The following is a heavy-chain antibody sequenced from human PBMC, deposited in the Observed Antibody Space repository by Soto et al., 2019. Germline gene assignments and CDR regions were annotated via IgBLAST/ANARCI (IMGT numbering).Heavy chain of an antibody. CDR3: AREVVVAATGELNWFDP. Sequence: SETLSLTCTVSGGSISSGGYYWSWIRQHPGKGLEWIGYIYYSGSTYYNPSLKSRVTISVDTSKNQFSLKLSSVTAADTAVYYCAREVVVAATGELNWFDPWGQGTLVTVSS. J-gene: IGHJ5*02. CDR2: IYYSGST. D-gene: IGHD2-15*01. V-gene: IGHV4-31*03. CDR1: GGSISSGGYY.